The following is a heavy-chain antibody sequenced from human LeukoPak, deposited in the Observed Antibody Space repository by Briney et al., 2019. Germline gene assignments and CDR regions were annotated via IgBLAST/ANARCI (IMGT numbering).Heavy chain of an antibody. D-gene: IGHD1-26*01. CDR3: ASLGATTRSYFGMDV. CDR1: GYTFADYY. J-gene: IGHJ6*02. V-gene: IGHV1-2*02. CDR2: VNPVSGGT. Sequence: ASVKVSCKASGYTFADYYMHWVRQAPGQGLEWMGWVNPVSGGTYYAQRFLGRVTMTRDSSISTVYMELSRLQSDDTAVYHCASLGATTRSYFGMDVWGQGTTVTVSS.